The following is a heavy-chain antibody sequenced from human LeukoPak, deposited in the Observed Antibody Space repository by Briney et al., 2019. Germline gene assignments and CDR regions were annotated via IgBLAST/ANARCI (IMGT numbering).Heavy chain of an antibody. CDR3: ARTLPRAYYMDV. V-gene: IGHV1-69*13. Sequence: ASVKVSCEASGGTFSSYAISWVRQAPGQGLEWMGGIIPIFGTANYAQKFQGRVTITADESTSTAYMELSSLRSEDTAVYYCARTLPRAYYMDVWGKGTTVTVSS. CDR1: GGTFSSYA. CDR2: IIPIFGTA. J-gene: IGHJ6*03.